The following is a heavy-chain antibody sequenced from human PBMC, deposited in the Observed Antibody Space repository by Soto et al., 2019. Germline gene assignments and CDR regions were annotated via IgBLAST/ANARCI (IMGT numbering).Heavy chain of an antibody. J-gene: IGHJ4*02. CDR1: ELNCISYG. Sequence: VVPLRLSWAASELNCISYGVTWVSQDPGKGLESVSGIYGNGAGIQYADSVRGRFTISRDNSKNTLYLQMNSLRAEDTAVYYCAKDVISGDGFWLMDHWGQGTLVTGSS. CDR3: AKDVISGDGFWLMDH. CDR2: IYGNGAGI. D-gene: IGHD2-21*02. V-gene: IGHV3-23*01.